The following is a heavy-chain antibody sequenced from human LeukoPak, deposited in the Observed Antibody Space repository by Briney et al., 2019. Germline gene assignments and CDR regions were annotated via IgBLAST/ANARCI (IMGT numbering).Heavy chain of an antibody. V-gene: IGHV3-23*01. J-gene: IGHJ4*02. CDR1: GITLSNYG. D-gene: IGHD3-9*01. CDR2: ISGSGGST. Sequence: GGSLRLSCAVSGITLSNYGMSWVRQAPGKGLEWVAGISGSGGSTYYADSVKGRFTISRDNSKNTLYLQMNSLRAEDTAVYYCAKVRVLRYFDCWGQGTLVTVSS. CDR3: AKVRVLRYFDC.